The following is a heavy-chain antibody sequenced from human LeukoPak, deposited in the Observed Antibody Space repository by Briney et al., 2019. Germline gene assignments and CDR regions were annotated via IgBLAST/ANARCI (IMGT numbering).Heavy chain of an antibody. Sequence: PGRSLKLSCVASGFTFSSYGMHWVRQAPGKGLEWVAVISYDGSNKYYADSVKGRFTISRDNSKNTLYLQMNSLRAEDTAVYYCAKDSPYYSMDVWGKGTTVTVSS. D-gene: IGHD3-16*01. J-gene: IGHJ6*03. V-gene: IGHV3-30*18. CDR3: AKDSPYYSMDV. CDR1: GFTFSSYG. CDR2: ISYDGSNK.